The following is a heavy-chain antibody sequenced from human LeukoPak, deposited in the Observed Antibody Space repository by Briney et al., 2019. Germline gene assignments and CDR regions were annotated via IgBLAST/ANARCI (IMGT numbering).Heavy chain of an antibody. CDR3: PQDSAFYYIDV. V-gene: IGHV3-30*02. J-gene: IGHJ6*03. CDR1: GFTFNNYG. D-gene: IGHD3-10*01. Sequence: GGSLRLSCAASGFTFNNYGMNWVRQAPGKGLEWVAFIRYNGNNQYYANSVKGRFTTSRDNSKNTVYLQMNSLKGDDTAGCYCPQDSAFYYIDVWGKGTTVIISS. CDR2: IRYNGNNQ.